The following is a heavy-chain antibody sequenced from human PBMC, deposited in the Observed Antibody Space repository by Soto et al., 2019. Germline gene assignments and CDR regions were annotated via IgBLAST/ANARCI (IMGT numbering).Heavy chain of an antibody. Sequence: GASVKVSCKASGYTFTSYARRWVRQAPGQRLEWMGWINAGNGNTKYSQKFQGRVTITRDTSASTAYMGLSSLRSEDTAVYYCARDQGVGAIDVFDIWGKGTMVPVSS. D-gene: IGHD1-26*01. CDR1: GYTFTSYA. CDR3: ARDQGVGAIDVFDI. V-gene: IGHV1-3*01. CDR2: INAGNGNT. J-gene: IGHJ3*02.